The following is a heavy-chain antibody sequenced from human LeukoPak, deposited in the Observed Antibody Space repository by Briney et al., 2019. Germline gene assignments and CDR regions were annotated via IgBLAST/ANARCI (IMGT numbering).Heavy chain of an antibody. Sequence: GASVKVSCKASGYTFSTYGLMWVRQPPGQGLEWMGWINTNNGNTNYAQKFHGRVTMTTDTSTSTGYMELRSLRSDDTAVYYCARKRCTGHCYLFDPWGQGTLVTVSS. J-gene: IGHJ5*02. CDR3: ARKRCTGHCYLFDP. D-gene: IGHD2-21*02. CDR1: GYTFSTYG. V-gene: IGHV1-18*01. CDR2: INTNNGNT.